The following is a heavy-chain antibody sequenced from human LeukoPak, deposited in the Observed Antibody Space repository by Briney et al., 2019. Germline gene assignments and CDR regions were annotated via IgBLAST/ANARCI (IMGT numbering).Heavy chain of an antibody. D-gene: IGHD3-22*01. J-gene: IGHJ6*02. Sequence: ASVKVSCKASGYTFTSYDINWARQATGQGLEWMGWMNPNSGNTGYAQKFQGRVTMTRNTSISTAYMELSSLRSEDTAVYYCARGRKLYYYDSSGYYRALNYYYYGMDVWGQGTTVTVSS. CDR1: GYTFTSYD. CDR3: ARGRKLYYYDSSGYYRALNYYYYGMDV. V-gene: IGHV1-8*01. CDR2: MNPNSGNT.